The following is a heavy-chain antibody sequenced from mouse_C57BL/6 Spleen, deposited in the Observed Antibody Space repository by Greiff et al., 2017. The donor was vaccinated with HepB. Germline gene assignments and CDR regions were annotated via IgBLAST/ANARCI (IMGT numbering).Heavy chain of an antibody. D-gene: IGHD1-1*01. V-gene: IGHV1-55*01. CDR2: IYPGSGST. Sequence: QVQLQQPEAELVKPGASVKMSCKASGYTFTSYWITWVKQRPGQGLEWIGDIYPGSGSTNYNEKFKSKATLTVDTSSSTAYMQLSSLTSEDSAVYYCARWGITTAVGVAYWGQGTLVTVSA. CDR1: GYTFTSYW. CDR3: ARWGITTAVGVAY. J-gene: IGHJ3*01.